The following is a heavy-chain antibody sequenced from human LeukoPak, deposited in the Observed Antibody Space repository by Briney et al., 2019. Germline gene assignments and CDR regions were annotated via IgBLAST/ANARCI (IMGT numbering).Heavy chain of an antibody. D-gene: IGHD5-18*01. CDR2: IYYSGST. V-gene: IGHV4-59*08. J-gene: IGHJ6*02. CDR1: GGSISSYY. Sequence: SETLSLTCTVSGGSISSYYWSWIRQPPGKGLEWIGYIYYSGSTNYNPSLKSRVTISVDTSKNQFSLKLSSVTAADTAVYYCARQKRGYSYGLYYYYYGMDVWGQGTTVTASS. CDR3: ARQKRGYSYGLYYYYYGMDV.